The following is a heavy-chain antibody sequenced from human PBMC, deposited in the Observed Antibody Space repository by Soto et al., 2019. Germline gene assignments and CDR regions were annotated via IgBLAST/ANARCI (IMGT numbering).Heavy chain of an antibody. J-gene: IGHJ6*02. CDR2: ISYDGSNK. Sequence: PRLSCAASGFTFSSYAMHWVRRAPGKGLEWVAVISYDGSNKYYADSVKGRFTISRDNSKNTLYLQMNSLRAEDTAVYYCARVSSTRSYYYGMDVWGQGTTVTVSS. V-gene: IGHV3-30-3*01. D-gene: IGHD6-13*01. CDR1: GFTFSSYA. CDR3: ARVSSTRSYYYGMDV.